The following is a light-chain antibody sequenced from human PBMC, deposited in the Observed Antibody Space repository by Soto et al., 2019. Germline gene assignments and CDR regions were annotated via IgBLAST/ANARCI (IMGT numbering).Light chain of an antibody. CDR3: QQSYSTPPYT. V-gene: IGKV1-39*01. Sequence: DIQMTQSPSSLSASVGDRVTITCRASQSISSYLNWYQQKPGKAPKVLIYAASSLRSGVPSRFSGSGSGTDFTLTISSLQLEDFATYYCQQSYSTPPYTFGQGTKLEIK. CDR2: AAS. CDR1: QSISSY. J-gene: IGKJ2*01.